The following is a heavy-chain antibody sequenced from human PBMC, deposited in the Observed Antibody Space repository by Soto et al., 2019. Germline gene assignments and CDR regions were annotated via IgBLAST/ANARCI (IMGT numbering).Heavy chain of an antibody. Sequence: GRSLRLSCAASGFSFSDYYMSWIRQAPGKGLEWVSYISSSSSYTNYADSVKGRFTISRDNAKNSLYLQMNILRAEDPAVYYCARDLEPRGNWFDPWGQGTLVTVSS. V-gene: IGHV3-11*06. CDR3: ARDLEPRGNWFDP. J-gene: IGHJ5*02. D-gene: IGHD3-10*01. CDR1: GFSFSDYY. CDR2: ISSSSSYT.